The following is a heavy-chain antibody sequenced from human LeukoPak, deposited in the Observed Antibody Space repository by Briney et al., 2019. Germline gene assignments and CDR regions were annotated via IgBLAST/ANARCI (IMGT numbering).Heavy chain of an antibody. Sequence: GASVKVSCKASGYTFTGYYMQWVRQAPGQGLEWMGWINPNSGGTNYAQKFQGRVTMTRDTSISTAYMELSRLRSDDTAVYYCARDLMYYYDSSGHPWGQGTLVTVSS. CDR1: GYTFTGYY. V-gene: IGHV1-2*02. D-gene: IGHD3-22*01. J-gene: IGHJ5*02. CDR2: INPNSGGT. CDR3: ARDLMYYYDSSGHP.